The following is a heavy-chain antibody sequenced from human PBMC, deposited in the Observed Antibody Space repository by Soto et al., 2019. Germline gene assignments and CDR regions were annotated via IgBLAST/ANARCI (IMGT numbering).Heavy chain of an antibody. Sequence: QLQLQESGPGLVKPSETLSLTCTVSGGSISSSSYYWGWIRQPPGKGLEWIGSIYYSGSTYYNPSLKSRVTISVDTSKNQFSLKLSSVTAADTAVYYCARLKSPDIAVAGDDYYFDYWGQGTLVTVSS. V-gene: IGHV4-39*01. D-gene: IGHD6-19*01. J-gene: IGHJ4*02. CDR2: IYYSGST. CDR3: ARLKSPDIAVAGDDYYFDY. CDR1: GGSISSSSYY.